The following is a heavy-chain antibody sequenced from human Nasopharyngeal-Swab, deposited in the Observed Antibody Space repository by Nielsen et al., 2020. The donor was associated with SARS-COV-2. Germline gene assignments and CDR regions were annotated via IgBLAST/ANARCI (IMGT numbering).Heavy chain of an antibody. CDR2: THHTGGT. J-gene: IGHJ3*01. Sequence: SETLSLTYAVSGVPMSSNTWWTWVRQAPGKGLEWIGDTHHTGGTNYNPSLKSRVSISVDNSKNQLSLTLSSVTAADTAVYYCACRIGIPPVWGPGTMVTVSS. CDR1: GVPMSSNTW. CDR3: ACRIGIPPV. V-gene: IGHV4-4*02. D-gene: IGHD1-26*01.